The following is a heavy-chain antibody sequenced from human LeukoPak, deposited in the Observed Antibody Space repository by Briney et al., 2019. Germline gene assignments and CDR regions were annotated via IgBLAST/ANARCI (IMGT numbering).Heavy chain of an antibody. CDR1: EFTFSSYW. D-gene: IGHD3-10*01. J-gene: IGHJ3*02. V-gene: IGHV3-7*01. CDR2: LNQDGSER. CDR3: ARDRGLWLGEARDAFDI. Sequence: GGSLRLSCAASEFTFSSYWMTWVRQTPGKGLEWVANLNQDGSERFYVDSVKGRFSISRDNAKNSLYLQMNSLRAEDTAVYYCARDRGLWLGEARDAFDIWGQGTMVTVFS.